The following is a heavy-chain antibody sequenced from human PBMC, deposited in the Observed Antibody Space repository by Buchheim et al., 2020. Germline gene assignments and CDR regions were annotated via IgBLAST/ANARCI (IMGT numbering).Heavy chain of an antibody. CDR1: GFTFSSYA. Sequence: QVQLVESGGGVVQPGRSLRLSCAASGFTFSSYAMHWVRQAPGKGLEWVAVISYDGSNKYYADSVKGRFTISRDNSKNQLYLQMNSLRAEDTAVYYCARVDILTGPFDYWGQGTL. CDR2: ISYDGSNK. J-gene: IGHJ4*02. CDR3: ARVDILTGPFDY. D-gene: IGHD3-9*01. V-gene: IGHV3-30-3*01.